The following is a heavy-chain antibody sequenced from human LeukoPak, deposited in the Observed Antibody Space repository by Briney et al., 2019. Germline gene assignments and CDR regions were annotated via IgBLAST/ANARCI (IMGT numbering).Heavy chain of an antibody. CDR2: IFYSGST. CDR1: GGSISNYY. Sequence: PSETLSLTCTVSGGSISNYYWGWVRQPPGKALEWIGNIFYSGSTYYSPSLKSRVTISLDTSRNRFSLKLNSVTAADTAVYYCAKSNGYGLIDIWGQGTMVTVSS. V-gene: IGHV4-59*12. J-gene: IGHJ3*02. CDR3: AKSNGYGLIDI. D-gene: IGHD3-22*01.